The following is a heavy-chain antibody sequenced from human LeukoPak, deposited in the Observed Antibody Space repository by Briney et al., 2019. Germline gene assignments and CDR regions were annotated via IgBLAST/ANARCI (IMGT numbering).Heavy chain of an antibody. CDR1: GYSFTSYW. Sequence: GXXXXIXCKGXGYSFTSYWIGWVRQMPGKGLEWMGIIYPGDSDTRYSPSFQGQVNISADKSISTAYLQWSSLKASDTAMYYCARGYYDFWSGYNWFDPWGQGTLVTVSS. J-gene: IGHJ5*02. V-gene: IGHV5-51*01. D-gene: IGHD3-3*01. CDR3: ARGYYDFWSGYNWFDP. CDR2: IYPGDSDT.